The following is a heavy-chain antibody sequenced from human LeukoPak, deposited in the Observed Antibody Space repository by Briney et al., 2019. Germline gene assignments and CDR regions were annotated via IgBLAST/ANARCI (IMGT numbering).Heavy chain of an antibody. CDR3: ASFPSYRSGSRGGLYGMDV. J-gene: IGHJ6*02. Sequence: GGSLRLSCAASGFIFSSYTMTWVRQAPGRGLEWVLGISGSGGSAGSTYHTDSVKGRFTISRDNAKNSLYLQMNSLRAEDTAVYYCASFPSYRSGSRGGLYGMDVWGQGTTVTVSS. CDR2: ISGSGGSAGST. D-gene: IGHD1-26*01. V-gene: IGHV3-23*01. CDR1: GFIFSSYT.